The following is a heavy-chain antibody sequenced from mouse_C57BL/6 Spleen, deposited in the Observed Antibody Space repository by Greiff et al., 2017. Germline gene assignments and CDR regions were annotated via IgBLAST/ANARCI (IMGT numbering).Heavy chain of an antibody. CDR1: GFNIKDYY. D-gene: IGHD2-1*01. V-gene: IGHV14-1*01. CDR2: IDPEDGDT. J-gene: IGHJ3*01. Sequence: VHVKQSGAELVRPGASVKLSCTASGFNIKDYYMHWVKQRPEQGLEWIGRIDPEDGDTEYAPKFQGKATMTADTSSNTAYLQLSSLTSEDTAVYYCTLYYTGFAYWGQGTLVTVSA. CDR3: TLYYTGFAY.